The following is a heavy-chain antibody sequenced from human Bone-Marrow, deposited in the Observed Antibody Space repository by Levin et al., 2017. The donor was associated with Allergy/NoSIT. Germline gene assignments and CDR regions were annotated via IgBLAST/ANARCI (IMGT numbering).Heavy chain of an antibody. Sequence: GGSLRLSCVASGITFSGHTINWVRQAPGKGLEWVSYITDSSTDIKYADSVRGRFTVSRDNAKNSVYLQVNSLRAEDTAVYYCARDRGSVWFDPWGQGTLVTVSS. V-gene: IGHV3-21*01. CDR2: ITDSSTDI. CDR1: GITFSGHT. D-gene: IGHD3-10*01. J-gene: IGHJ5*02. CDR3: ARDRGSVWFDP.